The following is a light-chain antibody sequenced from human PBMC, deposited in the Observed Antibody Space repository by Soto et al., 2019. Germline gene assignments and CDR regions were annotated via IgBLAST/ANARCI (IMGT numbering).Light chain of an antibody. CDR2: GAS. J-gene: IGKJ1*01. Sequence: ILRTQSPPTLSLSPGETAPLPCRASQNINSNLAWYKQKPGQAPRLLSYGASTRATGIPARFRGSGSGTDFTLTISRLEPEDFAVYYCLQYGSSPRTFGQGTKVDI. CDR1: QNINSN. V-gene: IGKV3-20*01. CDR3: LQYGSSPRT.